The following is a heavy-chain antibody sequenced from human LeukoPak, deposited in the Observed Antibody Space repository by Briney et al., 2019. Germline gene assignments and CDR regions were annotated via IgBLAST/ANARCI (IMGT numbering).Heavy chain of an antibody. Sequence: GGSLRLSCAASGFTFSSYAMSWVRQAPGKGLGWVSSIVNSDGSTYYADSVKGRFTISRDNSKNTLYLQMNSLRAEDTAVYYCAKGPGGDYYFDYWGQGTLVTVSS. J-gene: IGHJ4*02. CDR3: AKGPGGDYYFDY. CDR2: IVNSDGST. CDR1: GFTFSSYA. V-gene: IGHV3-23*01. D-gene: IGHD2-21*02.